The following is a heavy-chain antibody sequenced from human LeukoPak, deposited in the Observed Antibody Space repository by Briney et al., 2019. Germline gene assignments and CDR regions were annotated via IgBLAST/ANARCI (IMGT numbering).Heavy chain of an antibody. V-gene: IGHV3-21*01. D-gene: IGHD2-15*01. J-gene: IGHJ5*02. Sequence: GGSLRLSCAASGFTFSSYSMNWVSQAPGKGLEWVSSISSSSSYIYYADSVKGRFTISRDNAKNSLYLQMNSLRAEDTAVYYCARDSPRGYCSGGSCYAWFDPWGQGTLVTVSS. CDR3: ARDSPRGYCSGGSCYAWFDP. CDR2: ISSSSSYI. CDR1: GFTFSSYS.